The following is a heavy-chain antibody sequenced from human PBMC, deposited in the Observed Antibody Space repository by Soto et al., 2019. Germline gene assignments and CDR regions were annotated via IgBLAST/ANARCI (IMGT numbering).Heavy chain of an antibody. J-gene: IGHJ6*03. CDR2: FDPEDGET. Sequence: ASGKVSCKVSGYTLTELSMHWVRQAPGKGLEWMGGFDPEDGETIYAQKFQGRVTMTEDTSTATAYMELSSLRSEDTAVYSCATEFWIQSPPRLGGNYYYMDVWGKGSTVTVSS. CDR3: ATEFWIQSPPRLGGNYYYMDV. V-gene: IGHV1-24*01. D-gene: IGHD5-18*01. CDR1: GYTLTELS.